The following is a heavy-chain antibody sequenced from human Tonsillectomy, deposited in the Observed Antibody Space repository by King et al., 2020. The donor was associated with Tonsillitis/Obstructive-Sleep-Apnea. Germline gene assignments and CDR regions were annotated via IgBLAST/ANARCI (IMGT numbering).Heavy chain of an antibody. CDR3: ARNDIVVVPAAMADGFDF. J-gene: IGHJ3*01. CDR1: GGSFSGYY. Sequence: VQLQQWGAGLLKPSETLSLTCTVYGGSFSGYYWSWIRQPPGKGLEWIGEINHSGSTNNNPSLKSRVTITVDTSKNQISLKLSSVTAAETAVYYCARNDIVVVPAAMADGFDFWGQGTMVTVSS. CDR2: INHSGST. V-gene: IGHV4-34*01. D-gene: IGHD2-2*01.